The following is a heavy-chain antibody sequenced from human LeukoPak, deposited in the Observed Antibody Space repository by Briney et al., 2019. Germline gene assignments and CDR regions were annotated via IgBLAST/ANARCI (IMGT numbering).Heavy chain of an antibody. V-gene: IGHV4-31*03. Sequence: SQTLSLTCTVSGGSISSGGYCWSWIRQHPGKGLEWIGYIYYSGSTYYNPSLKSRVTISVDTSKNQFSLKLSSVTAADTAVYYCAARGVLRYFDWLLQATDNWFDPWGQGTLVTVSS. CDR1: GGSISSGGYC. CDR2: IYYSGST. D-gene: IGHD3-9*01. J-gene: IGHJ5*02. CDR3: AARGVLRYFDWLLQATDNWFDP.